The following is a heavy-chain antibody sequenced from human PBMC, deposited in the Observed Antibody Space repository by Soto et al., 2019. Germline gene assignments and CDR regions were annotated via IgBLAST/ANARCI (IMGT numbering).Heavy chain of an antibody. CDR3: AKSKGGTANGMDV. CDR1: GFTFDEYG. Sequence: EVPLVESGGGLVQPGRSLRLSCAASGFTFDEYGMHWVRQAPGKGLEWVSGISWNGGSIGYADPVKGRFSISRDNAKNSLYLQMNSLRAEDTALYYCAKSKGGTANGMDVWGQGTTVTVS. J-gene: IGHJ6*02. V-gene: IGHV3-9*01. D-gene: IGHD2-21*02. CDR2: ISWNGGSI.